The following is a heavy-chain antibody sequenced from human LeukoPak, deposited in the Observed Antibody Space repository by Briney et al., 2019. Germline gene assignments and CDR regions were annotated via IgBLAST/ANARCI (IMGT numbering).Heavy chain of an antibody. V-gene: IGHV1-18*01. CDR3: ARVEGPGGFRYYYYMDV. CDR2: ISAYNGNT. J-gene: IGHJ6*03. Sequence: ASVKVSCKASGYTFTSYGISWVRQAPGQGLEWMGWISAYNGNTNYAQKLQGRVTMTTDTSTSTAYMELRSLRSDDTAVYYCARVEGPGGFRYYYYMDVWGKGTTVTVSS. D-gene: IGHD1-14*01. CDR1: GYTFTSYG.